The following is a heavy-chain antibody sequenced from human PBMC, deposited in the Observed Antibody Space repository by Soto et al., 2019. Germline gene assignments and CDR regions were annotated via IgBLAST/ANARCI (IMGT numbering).Heavy chain of an antibody. CDR1: GGSFSGYS. D-gene: IGHD3-10*01. J-gene: IGHJ4*02. Sequence: PSETLSLTCAVYGGSFSGYSWTWIRQPPGKGLEWIGEGNHDGNTNYNPSLKSRVTISVDTSKNQFSVKLTSVTAADTAVYYCARSGSGIGCQYWGQGTPVTVSS. CDR2: GNHDGNT. CDR3: ARSGSGIGCQY. V-gene: IGHV4-34*01.